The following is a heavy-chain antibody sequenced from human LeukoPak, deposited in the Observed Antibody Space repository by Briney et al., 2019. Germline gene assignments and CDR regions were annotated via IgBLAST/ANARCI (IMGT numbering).Heavy chain of an antibody. CDR3: ARDVGNWGNDY. Sequence: GGSLRLSCAASGFTFSSYSMNWVRQAPGKGLEWVSYISSSGSTIHYADSVKGRFTISRDNAKNSLYLQMNSLRAEDTALYFCARDVGNWGNDYWGQGTLVTVSS. J-gene: IGHJ4*02. CDR2: ISSSGSTI. CDR1: GFTFSSYS. D-gene: IGHD7-27*01. V-gene: IGHV3-48*04.